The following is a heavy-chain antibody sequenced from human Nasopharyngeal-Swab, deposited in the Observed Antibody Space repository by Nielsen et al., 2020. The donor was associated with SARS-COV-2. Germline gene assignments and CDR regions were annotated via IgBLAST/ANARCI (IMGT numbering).Heavy chain of an antibody. D-gene: IGHD3-10*01. Sequence: SVKVSCKASGGTFRSYAISWVGQAPGQGLEWRGGIIPIFGTANYAQKFQGRVTITADESTSTAYMELSSLRSEDTAVYYCARDGTGVWFREHYYYYGMDVWGQGTTVTVSS. V-gene: IGHV1-69*13. CDR1: GGTFRSYA. CDR3: ARDGTGVWFREHYYYYGMDV. J-gene: IGHJ6*02. CDR2: IIPIFGTA.